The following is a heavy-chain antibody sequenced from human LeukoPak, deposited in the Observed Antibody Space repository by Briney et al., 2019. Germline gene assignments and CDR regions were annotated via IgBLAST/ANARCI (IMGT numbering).Heavy chain of an antibody. CDR1: GFTVSSNY. J-gene: IGHJ4*02. CDR2: IYSGGST. D-gene: IGHD2-15*01. Sequence: QPGGSLRLSCAASGFTVSSNYMSWVRQGPGKGLEWDSVIYSGGSTYYADPVKGRFTISRDNSKNTLYLQMNSLRAEDTAVYYCAKDSTARVVVAATFDYWGQGTLVTVSS. CDR3: AKDSTARVVVAATFDY. V-gene: IGHV3-66*01.